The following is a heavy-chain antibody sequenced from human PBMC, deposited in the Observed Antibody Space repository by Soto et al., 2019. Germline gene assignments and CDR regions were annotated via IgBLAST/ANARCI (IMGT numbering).Heavy chain of an antibody. J-gene: IGHJ4*02. D-gene: IGHD6-6*01. CDR2: IDWDDDK. Sequence: GSGPTLVNPTQTLTLTCTFSGFSLSTSGMCVSWIRQPPGKALEWLARIDWDDDKYYSTSLKTRLTISKDTSKNQVVLTMTNMDPVYTATYYCARIREYSSSGPIPDYWGQGTLVTVSS. CDR1: GFSLSTSGMC. V-gene: IGHV2-70*11. CDR3: ARIREYSSSGPIPDY.